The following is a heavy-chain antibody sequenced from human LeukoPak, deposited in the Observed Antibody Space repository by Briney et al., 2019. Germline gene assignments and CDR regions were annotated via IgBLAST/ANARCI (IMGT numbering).Heavy chain of an antibody. Sequence: ASVKVSCKASGYTFTTNGISWVPQAPGQGLEWMGWISAYNGDTKYAQKLQGRVTMTTDTSTTTAYMELRSLRSDDTAVYYCARDYRTGFDYWGQGTLVTVSS. V-gene: IGHV1-18*01. CDR3: ARDYRTGFDY. CDR1: GYTFTTNG. CDR2: ISAYNGDT. D-gene: IGHD7-27*01. J-gene: IGHJ4*02.